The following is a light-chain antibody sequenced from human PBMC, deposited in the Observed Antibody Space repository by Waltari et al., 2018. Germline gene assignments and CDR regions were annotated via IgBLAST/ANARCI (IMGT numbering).Light chain of an antibody. J-gene: IGKJ1*01. CDR3: QQYLSTPPT. CDR2: WAS. CDR1: QSVLYSSNTKNY. Sequence: DIVMTQYPDSLAVPLGERATINCKSSQSVLYSSNTKNYLAWYQQKPGQPPKLLIYWASTRESGVPDRFSGSGSGTDFTLTISSLQAEDVAVYYCQQYLSTPPTFGQGTKVEIK. V-gene: IGKV4-1*01.